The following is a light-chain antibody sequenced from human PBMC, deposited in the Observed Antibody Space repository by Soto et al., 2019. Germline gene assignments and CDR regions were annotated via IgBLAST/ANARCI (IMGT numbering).Light chain of an antibody. CDR3: QMYNNWVAT. Sequence: EIVMTQSPAILSVSPLERATLXLRSNQSISSNLAWYQQKPGQAPRLLIYGATTRATGIPARFSGSGSGTDFTLTINSLQSEDFAVYYCQMYNNWVATFGGGTKVDI. J-gene: IGKJ4*01. CDR1: QSISSN. V-gene: IGKV3D-15*01. CDR2: GAT.